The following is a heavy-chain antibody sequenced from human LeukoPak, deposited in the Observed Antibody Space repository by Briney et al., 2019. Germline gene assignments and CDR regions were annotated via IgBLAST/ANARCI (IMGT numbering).Heavy chain of an antibody. CDR3: ARGYSSGWYSWWYFDY. J-gene: IGHJ4*02. D-gene: IGHD6-19*01. CDR1: GYTFTSYG. CDR2: ISAYNGNT. Sequence: ASEKVSCKASGYTFTSYGISWVRQAPGQGLEWMGWISAYNGNTNYAQKLQGRVTMTTDTSTSTAYMELRSLRSDDTAVHYCARGYSSGWYSWWYFDYWGQGTLVTVSS. V-gene: IGHV1-18*01.